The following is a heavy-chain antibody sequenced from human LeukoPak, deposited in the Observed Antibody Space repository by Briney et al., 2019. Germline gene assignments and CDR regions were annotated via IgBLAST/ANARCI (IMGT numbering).Heavy chain of an antibody. D-gene: IGHD6-13*01. J-gene: IGHJ4*02. CDR1: GASFSSSTYY. Sequence: SETLSLTCTVSGASFSSSTYYWGWLRQPPGKGLEWLGSIYYSGSTYDHASLKSRVTISVDTSKTQFSLKLNSVSGADTAVYYCARHAGGRSATGTRPFDYWGQGTLVTVSS. V-gene: IGHV4-39*01. CDR2: IYYSGST. CDR3: ARHAGGRSATGTRPFDY.